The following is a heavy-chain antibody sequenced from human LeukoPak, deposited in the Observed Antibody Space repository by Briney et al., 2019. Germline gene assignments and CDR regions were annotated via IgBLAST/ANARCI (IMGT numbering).Heavy chain of an antibody. CDR1: GYTFTSYY. J-gene: IGHJ6*03. CDR2: INPNSGGT. V-gene: IGHV1-2*02. Sequence: ASVKASCKASGYTFTSYYMHWVRQAPGQGLEWMGWINPNSGGTNYAQKFQGRVTMTRDTSISTAYMELSRLRSDDTAVYYCARDRGVDYCSGGSCSHYYYYMDVWGKGTTVTISS. D-gene: IGHD2-15*01. CDR3: ARDRGVDYCSGGSCSHYYYYMDV.